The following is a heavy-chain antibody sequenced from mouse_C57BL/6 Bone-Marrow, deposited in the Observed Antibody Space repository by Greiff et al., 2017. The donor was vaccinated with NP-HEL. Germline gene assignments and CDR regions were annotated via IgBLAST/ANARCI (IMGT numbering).Heavy chain of an antibody. D-gene: IGHD2-5*01. CDR1: CYTFTSYW. J-gene: IGHJ3*01. CDR3: ARSRYSNEEWFAY. Sequence: QVQLQQPGTELVKPGASVKLSCKASCYTFTSYWMPWVKQRPGQGLSWIGNINPSHGGTNYNEKFKSKATLTVDKSSSTAYMQLSSLTSENAAVYYCARSRYSNEEWFAYWGQGTLVTVSA. V-gene: IGHV1-53*01. CDR2: INPSHGGT.